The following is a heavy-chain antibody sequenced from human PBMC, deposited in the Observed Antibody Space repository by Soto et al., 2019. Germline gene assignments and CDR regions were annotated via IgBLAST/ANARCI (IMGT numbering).Heavy chain of an antibody. J-gene: IGHJ4*02. CDR2: INHSGST. CDR3: ANTNYDFWSGYQMGYFDY. D-gene: IGHD3-3*01. CDR1: GGSFSGYY. Sequence: PSETLSLTCAVYGGSFSGYYWSWIRQPPGKGLEWIGEINHSGSTNYNPSLKSRVTISVDTSKNQFSLKLSSVTAADTAVYYCANTNYDFWSGYQMGYFDYWGQGTLVTVSS. V-gene: IGHV4-34*01.